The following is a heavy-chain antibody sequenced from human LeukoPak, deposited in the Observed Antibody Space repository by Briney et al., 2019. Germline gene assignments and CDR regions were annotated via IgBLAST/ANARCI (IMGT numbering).Heavy chain of an antibody. CDR1: AFTFSSYA. D-gene: IGHD3-3*01. Sequence: GGSLRLSCAASAFTFSSYAMHWVRQAPGKGLEWVAVILHDGSNKDYADSVKGRFTISRDNSKNTLYLQMNSLRAEDTAVYYCARDSGISVFGVLKFWGQGTLVTVSS. V-gene: IGHV3-30*04. CDR3: ARDSGISVFGVLKF. CDR2: ILHDGSNK. J-gene: IGHJ4*02.